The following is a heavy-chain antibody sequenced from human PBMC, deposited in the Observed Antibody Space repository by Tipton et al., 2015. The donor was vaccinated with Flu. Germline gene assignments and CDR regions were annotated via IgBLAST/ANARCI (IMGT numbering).Heavy chain of an antibody. J-gene: IGHJ1*01. CDR1: GGSIRSNSHY. Sequence: TLSLTCTVSGGSIRSNSHYWVWIRQPPGKGLEWIGSIYYSGRAYYNPSLKSRFTMSIDTSKNQFSLKVTSVTATGTAVYYCTRDPLFNPFMVRGIIVDSWSQGTLV. D-gene: IGHD3-10*01. CDR3: TRDPLFNPFMVRGIIVDS. V-gene: IGHV4-39*07. CDR2: IYYSGRA.